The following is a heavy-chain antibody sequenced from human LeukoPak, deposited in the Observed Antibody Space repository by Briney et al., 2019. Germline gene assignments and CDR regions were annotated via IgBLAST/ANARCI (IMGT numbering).Heavy chain of an antibody. CDR2: ISAYNRDT. Sequence: ASVKVSCKASGYPFTSYYINWVRQAPGRGLEWMGWISAYNRDTNYAQNFQGRVTMTTDTSTDTAYMELRSLRSDDTAVYYCARDGLSYTNPNNWFDPWGQGTLVTVSS. CDR3: ARDGLSYTNPNNWFDP. CDR1: GYPFTSYY. J-gene: IGHJ5*02. D-gene: IGHD2-2*02. V-gene: IGHV1-18*01.